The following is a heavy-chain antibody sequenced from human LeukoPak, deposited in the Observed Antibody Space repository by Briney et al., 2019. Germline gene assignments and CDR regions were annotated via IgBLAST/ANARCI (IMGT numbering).Heavy chain of an antibody. CDR1: GGSISSSSYY. CDR2: IYYSGST. Sequence: SETLSLTCTVSGGSISSSSYYWGWIRQPPGKGLEWIGSIYYSGSTYYNPSLKSRVTISLDTSKNQFSMKLTSVTAADTAVYYCARIRNTANNWFDPWGQGTLVTVFS. J-gene: IGHJ5*02. V-gene: IGHV4-39*07. D-gene: IGHD5-18*01. CDR3: ARIRNTANNWFDP.